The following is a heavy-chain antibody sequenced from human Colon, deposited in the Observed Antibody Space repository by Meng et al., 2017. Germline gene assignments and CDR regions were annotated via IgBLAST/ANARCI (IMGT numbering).Heavy chain of an antibody. J-gene: IGHJ4*02. CDR2: IWFDGSNG. D-gene: IGHD6-19*01. CDR1: GFTFSSYG. Sequence: SLKISCAASGFTFSSYGMHWVRQAPGKGLEWVAIIWFDGSNGYYADSVKGRFTISRDNSKNTLYLQMTSLRAADTAVYYCARDGGLGFDYWGQGTLVTVSS. CDR3: ARDGGLGFDY. V-gene: IGHV3-33*01.